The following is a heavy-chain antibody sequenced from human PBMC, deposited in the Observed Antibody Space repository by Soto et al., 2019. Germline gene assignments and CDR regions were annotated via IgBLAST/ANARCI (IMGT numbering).Heavy chain of an antibody. CDR2: IWYDGSNK. V-gene: IGHV3-33*08. CDR1: GFTFSSYG. CDR3: ARPNCSGGSCYPEFDY. Sequence: VHLVESGGGLVQPGGSLRLSCAASGFTFSSYGMHWVRQAPGKGLEWVAVIWYDGSNKYYADSVKGRFTISRDNSKNTLYLQMNFLRAEDTAVYYCARPNCSGGSCYPEFDYWGQGTLVTVSS. J-gene: IGHJ4*02. D-gene: IGHD2-15*01.